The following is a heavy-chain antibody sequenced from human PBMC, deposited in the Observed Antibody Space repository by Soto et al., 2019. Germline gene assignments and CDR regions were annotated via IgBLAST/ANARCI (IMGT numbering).Heavy chain of an antibody. D-gene: IGHD2-2*01. CDR1: GFTVSRNY. V-gene: IGHV3-53*01. CDR3: ARENIVVVPTTIALRSAYWHYFDS. CDR2: IYSGGDT. Sequence: EVQLVESGGGLIQPGGSLRLSCAASGFTVSRNYMSWVRQTPGKGLEWVSAIYSGGDTYYADSVKGRVTISRDNAKNTLYLQMNSLRAEDTAVYYCARENIVVVPTTIALRSAYWHYFDSWGQGTLVTVSS. J-gene: IGHJ4*02.